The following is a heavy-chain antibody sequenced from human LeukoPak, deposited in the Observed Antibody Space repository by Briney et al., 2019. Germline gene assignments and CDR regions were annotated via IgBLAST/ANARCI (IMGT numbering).Heavy chain of an antibody. CDR2: IWYDGSNK. Sequence: GGSLRLSCAASGFTFSSYGMHWVRQAPGKGLEWVAVIWYDGSNKYYADSVKGRFTISRDNSKNTLYLQMNSLRAEDTAVYYCAIDLITMVRGVRMALYYGMDVWGQGTTVTVSS. CDR1: GFTFSSYG. CDR3: AIDLITMVRGVRMALYYGMDV. D-gene: IGHD3-10*01. J-gene: IGHJ6*02. V-gene: IGHV3-33*01.